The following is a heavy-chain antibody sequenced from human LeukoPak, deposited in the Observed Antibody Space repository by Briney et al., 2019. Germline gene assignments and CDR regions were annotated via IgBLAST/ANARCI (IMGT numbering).Heavy chain of an antibody. V-gene: IGHV3-23*01. Sequence: GGSLRLSCAASGFTFSNYAMSWVRQAPGKGLEWVSPISGSGAATYYADSVKGRFTISRDNSKNTLYLQMNSLRAEDTAVYYCAKKSGWYLYYYMDVWGKGTTVTVSS. CDR1: GFTFSNYA. CDR3: AKKSGWYLYYYMDV. CDR2: ISGSGAAT. J-gene: IGHJ6*03. D-gene: IGHD6-19*01.